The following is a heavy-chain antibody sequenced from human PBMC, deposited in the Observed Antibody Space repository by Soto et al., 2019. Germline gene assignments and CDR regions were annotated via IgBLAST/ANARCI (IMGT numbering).Heavy chain of an antibody. CDR2: VYWTGST. J-gene: IGHJ4*02. CDR1: GDSITTNVYY. CDR3: ARSHYTYGLLIDY. Sequence: SETLSLTCSVSGDSITTNVYYWGWIRHPPGKGLQWIGNVYWTGSTFSHPSLTSRVFISVDTSKNEFSLRLTSVTAADTAVYYCARSHYTYGLLIDYWGPGTLLTF. V-gene: IGHV4-39*01. D-gene: IGHD2-8*01.